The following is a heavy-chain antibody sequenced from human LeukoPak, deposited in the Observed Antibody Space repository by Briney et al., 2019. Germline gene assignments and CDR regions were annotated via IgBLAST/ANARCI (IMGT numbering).Heavy chain of an antibody. CDR1: GFTFSDYY. CDR3: ARDISRITIFGGSIDY. CDR2: ISSSGSTI. V-gene: IGHV3-11*01. J-gene: IGHJ4*02. Sequence: GGSLRLSCAASGFTFSDYYMGWIRQAPGKGLEWVSYISSSGSTIYYADSVKGRFTISRDNAKNSLYLQMNSLRAEDTAVYYCARDISRITIFGGSIDYWGQGTLVTVSS. D-gene: IGHD3-3*01.